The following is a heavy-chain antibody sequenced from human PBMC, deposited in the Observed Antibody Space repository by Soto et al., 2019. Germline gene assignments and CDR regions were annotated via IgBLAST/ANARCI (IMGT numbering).Heavy chain of an antibody. CDR2: ISGSGGST. V-gene: IGHV3-23*01. CDR3: ARSYYYGTGSYTYYVIAV. J-gene: IGHJ6*02. Sequence: QSGGSLRLSCAASGFTFSSYAMSWVRQAPGKGLEWVSAISGSGGSTYYADSVKGRFTISRDNSKNTLYLQMNSLRAEDTAVYYCARSYYYGTGSYTYYVIAVWGQGTMATVSS. D-gene: IGHD3-10*01. CDR1: GFTFSSYA.